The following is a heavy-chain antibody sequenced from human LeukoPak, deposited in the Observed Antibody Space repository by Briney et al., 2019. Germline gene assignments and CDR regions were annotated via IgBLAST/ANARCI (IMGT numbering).Heavy chain of an antibody. V-gene: IGHV1-3*01. CDR3: ARDGKLKDYYDSSGYPRGYFQH. D-gene: IGHD3-22*01. CDR2: INAGNGNT. CDR1: GYSFTNYA. J-gene: IGHJ1*01. Sequence: ASVKVSCKASGYSFTNYAMHWVRQAPGQRLEWMGWINAGNGNTKYSQKFQGRVTITRDTSASTAYMELSSLRSEDTAVYYCARDGKLKDYYDSSGYPRGYFQHWGQGTLVTVSS.